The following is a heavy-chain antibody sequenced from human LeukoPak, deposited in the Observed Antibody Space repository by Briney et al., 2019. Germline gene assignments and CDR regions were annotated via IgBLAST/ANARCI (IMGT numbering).Heavy chain of an antibody. J-gene: IGHJ4*02. CDR2: IYHSGST. CDR3: ARGVRIAVAAPHLNY. D-gene: IGHD6-19*01. Sequence: SETLSLTCAVSGGSISSSNWWSWARQPPGKGLEWIGEIYHSGSTNYNPSLKSRVTISVDTSKNQFSLNLSSVTAADTAVYFCARGVRIAVAAPHLNYWGQGTLVTVSS. V-gene: IGHV4-4*02. CDR1: GGSISSSNW.